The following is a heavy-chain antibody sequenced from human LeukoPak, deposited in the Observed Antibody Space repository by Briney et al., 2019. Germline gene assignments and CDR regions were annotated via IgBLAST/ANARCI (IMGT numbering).Heavy chain of an antibody. V-gene: IGHV5-51*01. CDR3: ARQGSGSYFNKNYFDY. CDR2: VYPGDSDT. Sequence: PGESLKISCKGSRYSFPNYWIGWVRQMPGKGLEWTGIVYPGDSDTRYSPSFQGQVTISADKSISTAYLQWRSLKASDTAMYYCARQGSGSYFNKNYFDYWGQGTLVTVSS. CDR1: RYSFPNYW. D-gene: IGHD3-10*01. J-gene: IGHJ4*02.